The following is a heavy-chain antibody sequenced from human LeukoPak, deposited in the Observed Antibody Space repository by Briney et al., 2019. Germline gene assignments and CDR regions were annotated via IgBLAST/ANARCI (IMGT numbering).Heavy chain of an antibody. CDR1: GGSISSYY. D-gene: IGHD1-26*01. J-gene: IGHJ4*02. CDR2: IHYTGST. V-gene: IGHV4-59*12. Sequence: SETLSLTCTVSGGSISSYYWSWIRQPPGKGLEWIGYIHYTGSTNYNPSLKSRVTISVDTSKNQFSLKLSSVTAADTAVYYCARVLRYSGSIDYWGQGTLVTVSS. CDR3: ARVLRYSGSIDY.